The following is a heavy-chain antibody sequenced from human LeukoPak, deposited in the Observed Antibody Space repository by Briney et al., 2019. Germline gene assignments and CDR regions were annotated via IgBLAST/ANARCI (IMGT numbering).Heavy chain of an antibody. CDR2: IYTSGST. CDR3: ARVRYSGSSMSFDY. J-gene: IGHJ4*02. D-gene: IGHD1-26*01. Sequence: SETLSLTCTVSGGSISSGSYYWSWIRQPAGKGLDRIGRIYTSGSTNYNPSLKSRVTISVDTSKNQFSLKLSSVTAADTAVYYCARVRYSGSSMSFDYWGQGTLVTVSS. CDR1: GGSISSGSYY. V-gene: IGHV4-61*02.